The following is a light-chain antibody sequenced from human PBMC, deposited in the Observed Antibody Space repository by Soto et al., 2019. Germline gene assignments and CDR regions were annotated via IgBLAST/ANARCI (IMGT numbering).Light chain of an antibody. CDR2: DAS. CDR1: QSVSSY. V-gene: IGKV3-11*01. J-gene: IGKJ3*01. Sequence: EIVLTQSPATLSLSPGERATLSCRASQSVSSYLAWYQQKPGQAPRLLIYDASNRATGIPARLSGSGYGTDFTLTISSLESEDFAVYCCQQRSNGPPFPFGPGTKVDIK. CDR3: QQRSNGPPFP.